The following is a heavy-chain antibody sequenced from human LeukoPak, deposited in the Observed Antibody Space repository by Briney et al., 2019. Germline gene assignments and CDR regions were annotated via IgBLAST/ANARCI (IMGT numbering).Heavy chain of an antibody. D-gene: IGHD2-15*01. V-gene: IGHV1-69*05. J-gene: IGHJ3*02. Sequence: GASVKVSCKASGGTFSSYAISWVRQAPGQGLEWMGRIIPIFGTANYAQKFQGRVTITTDESTSTAYMELRSLRSDDTAVYYCARERMGAFDIWGQGTMVTVSS. CDR2: IIPIFGTA. CDR1: GGTFSSYA. CDR3: ARERMGAFDI.